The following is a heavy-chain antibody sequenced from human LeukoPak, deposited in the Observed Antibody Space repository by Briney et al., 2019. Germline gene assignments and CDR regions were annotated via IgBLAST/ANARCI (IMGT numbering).Heavy chain of an antibody. CDR1: GGSISSGDYY. Sequence: SQTLSLTCTVSGGSISSGDYYWSWIRQPPGKGLEWIGYIYYSGSTYYNPSLKSRVTISVDTSKNQFSLKLSSVTAADTAVYYCARESGLYGWFDPWGQGTLVTVSS. CDR2: IYYSGST. D-gene: IGHD3/OR15-3a*01. CDR3: ARESGLYGWFDP. V-gene: IGHV4-30-4*01. J-gene: IGHJ5*02.